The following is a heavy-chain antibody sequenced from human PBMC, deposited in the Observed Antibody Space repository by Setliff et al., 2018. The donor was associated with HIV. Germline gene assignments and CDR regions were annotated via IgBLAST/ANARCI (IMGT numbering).Heavy chain of an antibody. CDR3: AREGDGIDF. CDR2: VYHTGTT. CDR1: GDSISSYY. V-gene: IGHV4-59*04. Sequence: SETLSLTCTVSGDSISSYYWSWIRQPPGKGLEWIGNVYHTGTTYYKPSLRSRVTISVDTSKNQFSLKLTSVTSADTAVYYCAREGDGIDFWGQGTLVTVSS. D-gene: IGHD2-21*02. J-gene: IGHJ4*02.